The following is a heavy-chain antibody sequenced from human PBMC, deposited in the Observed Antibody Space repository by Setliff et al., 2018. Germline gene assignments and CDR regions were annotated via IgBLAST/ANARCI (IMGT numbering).Heavy chain of an antibody. D-gene: IGHD7-27*01. CDR2: LYSSGST. Sequence: PSETLSLTCTVSGGSISSGPYYWNWFRQPAGKGLEWIGRLYSSGSTNYTPSLKSRVTISVDTSKNQFSLKLSSVTAADTAVYYCASTDWGWGYYFDYWGQGTLVTVSS. J-gene: IGHJ4*02. V-gene: IGHV4-61*02. CDR1: GGSISSGPYY. CDR3: ASTDWGWGYYFDY.